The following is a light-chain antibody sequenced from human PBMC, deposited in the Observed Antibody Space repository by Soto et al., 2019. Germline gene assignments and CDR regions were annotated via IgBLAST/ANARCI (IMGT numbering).Light chain of an antibody. V-gene: IGKV1-8*01. CDR2: AAS. J-gene: IGKJ1*01. CDR3: QQYYSYPTT. Sequence: AIRMTQSPSSFSASTGDRVTITCRARQGISSYLAWYQQKPGKAPKLLIYAASTLQSGVPSRFSGSGSGTDFTLTISCLQSEDGATYYCQQYYSYPTTFGQGNKVEIK. CDR1: QGISSY.